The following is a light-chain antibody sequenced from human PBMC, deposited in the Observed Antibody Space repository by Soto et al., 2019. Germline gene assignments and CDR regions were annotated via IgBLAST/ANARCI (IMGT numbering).Light chain of an antibody. Sequence: EIVLTQSPATLSLSPGERATLSCRASQSVSSYLAWYQQKPGQAPRLLIYDVSTRATGIPARFSGSGSGTEFTLTISSRQSEDFAVYYCQRRSNWSTTFGQGTKVDIK. J-gene: IGKJ1*01. V-gene: IGKV3-11*01. CDR3: QRRSNWSTT. CDR1: QSVSSY. CDR2: DVS.